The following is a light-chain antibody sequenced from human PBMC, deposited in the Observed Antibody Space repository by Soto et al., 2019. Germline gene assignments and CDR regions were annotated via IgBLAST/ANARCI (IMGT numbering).Light chain of an antibody. CDR3: QQYNSPWT. Sequence: DIQMTQSPSTLSASVVDRFTITFRASQSISSWLAWYQQKPGKAPKLLIYDASSLESGVPSRFSGSGSGTEFTLTISSLQPDDFATYYCQQYNSPWTFGQGTKVDIK. CDR2: DAS. CDR1: QSISSW. V-gene: IGKV1-5*01. J-gene: IGKJ1*01.